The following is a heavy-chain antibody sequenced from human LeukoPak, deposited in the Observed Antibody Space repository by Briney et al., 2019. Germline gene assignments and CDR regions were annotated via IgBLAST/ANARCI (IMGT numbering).Heavy chain of an antibody. Sequence: PSETLSLTCAVYGGSISSYYWSWIRQPAGKGLEWIGRIYTSGSTNYNPSLKSRVTISVDKSKNQFSLKLSSVTAADTAVYYCARDRRDGSREFDYWGQGTLVTVSS. CDR3: ARDRRDGSREFDY. V-gene: IGHV4-4*07. D-gene: IGHD3-10*01. J-gene: IGHJ4*02. CDR2: IYTSGST. CDR1: GGSISSYY.